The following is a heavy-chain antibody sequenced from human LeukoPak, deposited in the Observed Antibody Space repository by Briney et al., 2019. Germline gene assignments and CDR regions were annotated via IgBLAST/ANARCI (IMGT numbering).Heavy chain of an antibody. Sequence: GGSLRLSCAASGFTFSSDWMSWVRQAPGKGLEWVANIKQDGSEKYYVDSVKGRFTISRDNAKNSLYLQMNSLRAEDTAVYYCASCIAAAGTSSDDAFDIWGQGTMVTVSS. D-gene: IGHD6-13*01. CDR3: ASCIAAAGTSSDDAFDI. V-gene: IGHV3-7*01. CDR1: GFTFSSDW. CDR2: IKQDGSEK. J-gene: IGHJ3*02.